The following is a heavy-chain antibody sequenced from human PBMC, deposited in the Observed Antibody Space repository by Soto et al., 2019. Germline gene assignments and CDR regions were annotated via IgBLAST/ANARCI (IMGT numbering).Heavy chain of an antibody. J-gene: IGHJ4*02. D-gene: IGHD1-1*01. CDR3: APGCGTFDY. CDR2: ISYDGSNK. CDR1: GFTFSSYG. V-gene: IGHV3-30*03. Sequence: QVQLVESGGGVVQPGRSLRLSCAASGFTFSSYGMHWVRQAPGKGLEWVAVISYDGSNKYYADSVKGRFTICRDNSKNTLYLHMNSLKAGLTALYCGAPGCGTFDYWRQETRVTVS.